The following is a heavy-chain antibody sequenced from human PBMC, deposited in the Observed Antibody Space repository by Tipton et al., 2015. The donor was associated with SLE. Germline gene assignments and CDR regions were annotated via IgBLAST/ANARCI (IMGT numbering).Heavy chain of an antibody. D-gene: IGHD2-21*01. V-gene: IGHV4-59*11. Sequence: TLSLTCAVSGDSISSHFWSWIRQPLGTRLEWIGYISYTGSTNYNPSLSRRVIISQDTSKNQVYLNFSSVTVADTSVYYCAKLFGSAYWYYMDVWGKGTTVTVS. CDR3: AKLFGSAYWYYMDV. CDR2: ISYTGST. J-gene: IGHJ6*03. CDR1: GDSISSHF.